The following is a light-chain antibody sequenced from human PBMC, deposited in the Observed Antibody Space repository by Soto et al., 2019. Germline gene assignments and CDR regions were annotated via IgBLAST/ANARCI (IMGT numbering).Light chain of an antibody. Sequence: DIQLTQTPSFLSASVGDRVTITCRASQGISSYLAWYQQKPGKAPKLLIYAASTLQSGVPSRFSGSGSGTGFTLTISSLQPEDFATYYCQQLNSYPLFTFGPGTKVDI. V-gene: IGKV1-9*01. CDR2: AAS. J-gene: IGKJ3*01. CDR3: QQLNSYPLFT. CDR1: QGISSY.